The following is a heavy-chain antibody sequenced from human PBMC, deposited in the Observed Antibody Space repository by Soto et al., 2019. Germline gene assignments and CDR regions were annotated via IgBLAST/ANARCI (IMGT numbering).Heavy chain of an antibody. V-gene: IGHV3-30*18. CDR3: AKGAVGYMVRGVIGRNGMDV. D-gene: IGHD3-10*01. Sequence: PGGSMRLSCAASGFNFSSYGMHWVRQAPGKGLEWVAVISYDGSNKYYADSVKGRFTISRDNSKNTLYLQMNSLRAEDTAVYYCAKGAVGYMVRGVIGRNGMDVWGQGTTVTVSS. CDR2: ISYDGSNK. J-gene: IGHJ6*02. CDR1: GFNFSSYG.